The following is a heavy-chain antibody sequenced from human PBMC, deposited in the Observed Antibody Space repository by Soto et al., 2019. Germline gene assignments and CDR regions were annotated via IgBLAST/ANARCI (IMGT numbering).Heavy chain of an antibody. CDR3: ARDRDGGTYTYFDN. CDR2: LSHDGSHK. V-gene: IGHV3-30*03. Sequence: QVQLVESGGGVVQPGRSLRRSCAASGFIFSAFGIHWVRQAPGKGLEWVAFLSHDGSHKSYADSVRGRFSISRDNSKNPVYLQMNSLRADDTAVYYCARDRDGGTYTYFDNWGQGTRVTVSS. J-gene: IGHJ4*02. D-gene: IGHD1-26*01. CDR1: GFIFSAFG.